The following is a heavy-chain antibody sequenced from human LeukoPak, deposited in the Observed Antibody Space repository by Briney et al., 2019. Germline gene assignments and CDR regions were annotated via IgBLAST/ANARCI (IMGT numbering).Heavy chain of an antibody. CDR1: GYSSTNHW. CDR3: ARQPREIRGYYDRSGYHYPPYFAY. Sequence: GEALNTSWKGSGYSSTNHWIGLVRQTPGQGLEWVGINYPDDSDTRYSPSLNSQVSISAAKSISTAYLQWSSLTASDTAMYYCARQPREIRGYYDRSGYHYPPYFAYWGQGTLVTVSS. J-gene: IGHJ4*02. V-gene: IGHV5-51*01. D-gene: IGHD3-22*01. CDR2: NYPDDSDT.